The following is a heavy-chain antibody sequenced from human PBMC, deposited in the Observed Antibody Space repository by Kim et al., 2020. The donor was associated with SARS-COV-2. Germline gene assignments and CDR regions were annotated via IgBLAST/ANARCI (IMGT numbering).Heavy chain of an antibody. D-gene: IGHD3-10*01. V-gene: IGHV3-64D*06. J-gene: IGHJ6*02. Sequence: DSVKGRFTISRDNSKNTLYLQMSSLRAEDTAVYYCVKELFNYYYYYGMDVWGQGTTVTVSS. CDR3: VKELFNYYYYYGMDV.